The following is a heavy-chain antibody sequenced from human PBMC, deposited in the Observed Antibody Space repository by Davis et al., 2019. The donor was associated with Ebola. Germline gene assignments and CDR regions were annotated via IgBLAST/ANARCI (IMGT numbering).Heavy chain of an antibody. CDR3: ARDRPTYSSSWYVDYGMDV. CDR2: INPNSGGT. D-gene: IGHD6-13*01. J-gene: IGHJ6*02. V-gene: IGHV1-2*04. Sequence: ASVQVSCKASGYTFTGYYMHWVRQAPGQGLEWMGWINPNSGGTNYAQKSQGWVTMIRDTSISTAYMEPSRLRSDDTAVYYCARDRPTYSSSWYVDYGMDVWGQGTTVTVSS. CDR1: GYTFTGYY.